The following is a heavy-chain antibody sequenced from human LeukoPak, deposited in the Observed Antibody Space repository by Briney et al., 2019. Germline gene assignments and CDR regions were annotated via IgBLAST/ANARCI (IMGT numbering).Heavy chain of an antibody. CDR3: AKDLYYGSGRFDY. CDR2: IWYGGTNK. CDR1: GFTLSTYG. V-gene: IGHV3-33*06. J-gene: IGHJ4*02. D-gene: IGHD3-10*01. Sequence: PGGSLRLSCAASGFTLSTYGMHWVRQAPGKGLEWVAVIWYGGTNKYYADSVKGRFTISRDNSKNTLSLQMNSLRAEDTAVYYCAKDLYYGSGRFDYWGQGTLVTVSS.